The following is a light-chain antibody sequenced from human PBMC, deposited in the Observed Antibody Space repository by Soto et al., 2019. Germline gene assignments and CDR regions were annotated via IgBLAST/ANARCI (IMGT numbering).Light chain of an antibody. CDR1: QDISRR. J-gene: IGKJ4*01. CDR3: QQANSFPLT. Sequence: DIQMTQSPSSVSASVGDRVTITCRASQDISRRLAWYQQKPGKAPELLIYAASSFQSGVPSRFSGSGSGTDFTRTISSLQPEDFATYYCQQANSFPLTFGGGTKVEIK. V-gene: IGKV1-12*01. CDR2: AAS.